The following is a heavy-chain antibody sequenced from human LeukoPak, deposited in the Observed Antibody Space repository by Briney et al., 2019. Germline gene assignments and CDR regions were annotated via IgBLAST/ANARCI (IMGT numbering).Heavy chain of an antibody. Sequence: VGSLRLSCAASGFTFSSYAMHWVRQAPGKGLEWVAVISYDGSNKYYADSVKGRFTISRDNYKNTLYLQMNSLRAEDTAVYYCARGPYYYDSSGYYHGDYWGQGTPVTVSS. D-gene: IGHD3-22*01. J-gene: IGHJ4*02. V-gene: IGHV3-30-3*01. CDR2: ISYDGSNK. CDR1: GFTFSSYA. CDR3: ARGPYYYDSSGYYHGDY.